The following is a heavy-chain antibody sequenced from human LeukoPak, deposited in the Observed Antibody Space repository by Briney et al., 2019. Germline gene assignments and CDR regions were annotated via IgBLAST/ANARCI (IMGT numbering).Heavy chain of an antibody. CDR1: GFSLSNSRMG. Sequence: SGPVVVKPTETLTLTCTVSGFSLSNSRMGVSWIRQPPGKALEWLAHIFSNDEKSYSTSLKSRLTISKDTSKSQVVLTMTNMDPADTATYYCSRIWGGPYYYDSRNYYYDAFDIWGQGTMVTVSS. CDR2: IFSNDEK. V-gene: IGHV2-26*01. J-gene: IGHJ3*02. D-gene: IGHD3-22*01. CDR3: SRIWGGPYYYDSRNYYYDAFDI.